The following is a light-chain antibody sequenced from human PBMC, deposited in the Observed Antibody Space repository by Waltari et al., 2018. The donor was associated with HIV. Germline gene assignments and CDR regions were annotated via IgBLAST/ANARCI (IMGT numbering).Light chain of an antibody. J-gene: IGLJ3*02. Sequence: QSALPQPRSVSGSPGQSVTISCTGTSSDVGFYNFVSWYHHNPGKAPQLLIYGGSQRPSGVPDRLSGSKSWHTASPTNSWLQAEDEADYYCQSYAPGGTLGLFGGGTKVTVL. CDR1: SSDVGFYNF. V-gene: IGLV2-11*01. CDR3: QSYAPGGTLGL. CDR2: GGS.